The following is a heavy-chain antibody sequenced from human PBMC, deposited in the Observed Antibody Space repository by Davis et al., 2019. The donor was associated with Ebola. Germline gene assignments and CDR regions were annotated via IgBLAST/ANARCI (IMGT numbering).Heavy chain of an antibody. CDR3: AKDIRSGSYSGDY. V-gene: IGHV3-23*01. CDR2: ISGSGGNT. D-gene: IGHD1-26*01. CDR1: GFSFSDYS. Sequence: GESLKISCAASGFSFSDYSMNWVRQAPGKGLEWVSSISGSGGNTYYADSVKGRFTISRDNSKNTLYLQMNSLRAEDTAVYYCAKDIRSGSYSGDYWGQGTLVTVSS. J-gene: IGHJ4*02.